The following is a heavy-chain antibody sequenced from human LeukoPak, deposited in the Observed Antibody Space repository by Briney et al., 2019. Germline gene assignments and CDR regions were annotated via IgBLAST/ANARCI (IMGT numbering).Heavy chain of an antibody. CDR1: GGTFSSYA. Sequence: ASVKVSCKASGGTFSSYAISWVRQAPGQGLEWMGGIIPILGTANYAQKFQGRVTITADESTSTAYMELSSLRSEDTAVYYCARDYGDYGFDYWGQGTLVTVSS. D-gene: IGHD4-17*01. V-gene: IGHV1-69*13. J-gene: IGHJ4*02. CDR3: ARDYGDYGFDY. CDR2: IIPILGTA.